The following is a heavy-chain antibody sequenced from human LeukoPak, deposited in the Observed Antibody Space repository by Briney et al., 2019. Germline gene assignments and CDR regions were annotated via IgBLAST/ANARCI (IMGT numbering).Heavy chain of an antibody. CDR2: IYYSGST. D-gene: IGHD4-23*01. CDR1: GGSISSYY. CDR3: ARDPSIYGGKQRYFDY. Sequence: SETLSLTCTVSGGSISSYYWSWIRQPPGKGLEWIGYIYYSGSTNYNPSLKSRVTISVDTSKNQFSLKLSSVTAADTAVYYCARDPSIYGGKQRYFDYWGQGTLVTVSS. V-gene: IGHV4-59*01. J-gene: IGHJ4*02.